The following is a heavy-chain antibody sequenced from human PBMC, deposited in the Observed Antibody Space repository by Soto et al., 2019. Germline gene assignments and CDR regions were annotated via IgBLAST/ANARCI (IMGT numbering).Heavy chain of an antibody. V-gene: IGHV4-39*01. CDR1: GGSISSSSYY. D-gene: IGHD3-9*01. J-gene: IGHJ3*02. CDR2: IYYSGST. Sequence: SETLSLTCTVSGGSISSSSYYWGWIRQPPGKGLEWIGSIYYSGSTYYNPSLKSRVTISVDTSKNQFSLKLSSVTAADTAVYYCARHGTIYDILTGYSFDALDIWGQGTMVTVSS. CDR3: ARHGTIYDILTGYSFDALDI.